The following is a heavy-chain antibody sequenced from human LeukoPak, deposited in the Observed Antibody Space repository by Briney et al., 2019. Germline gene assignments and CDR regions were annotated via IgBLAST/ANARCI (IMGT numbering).Heavy chain of an antibody. D-gene: IGHD6-19*01. V-gene: IGHV3-30*04. CDR1: GFTFSSHS. CDR3: ARDWGRRYSSGWYGDFDY. Sequence: GGSLRLSCAASGFTFSSHSMNWVRQAPGKGLEWVAVISYDGSNKYYADSVKGRFTISRDNSKNTLYLQMNSLRPEDTAVYYCARDWGRRYSSGWYGDFDYRGQGTLVTVSS. CDR2: ISYDGSNK. J-gene: IGHJ4*02.